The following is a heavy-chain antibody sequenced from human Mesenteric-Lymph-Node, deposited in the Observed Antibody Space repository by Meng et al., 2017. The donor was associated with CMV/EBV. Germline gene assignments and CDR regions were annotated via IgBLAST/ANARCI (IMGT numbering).Heavy chain of an antibody. CDR3: ARDRGTYYFDY. V-gene: IGHV4-39*07. CDR1: GGSITSSSYY. CDR2: IYYSGST. J-gene: IGHJ4*02. Sequence: SETLSLTCTVSGGSITSSSYYWGWIRQPPGKGLEWIGSIYYSGSTYYNPSLKSRVTISVDTSKNQFSLKLNSVTAADTAVYYCARDRGTYYFDYWGQGTLVTVSS.